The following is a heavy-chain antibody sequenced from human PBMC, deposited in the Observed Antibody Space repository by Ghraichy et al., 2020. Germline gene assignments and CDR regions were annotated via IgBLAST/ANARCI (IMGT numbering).Heavy chain of an antibody. J-gene: IGHJ4*02. CDR2: IYYNGAT. Sequence: SLNISCTVSAGSISSGDYYWSWIRQTPGKGLEWIGYIYYNGATHYNPSLKSRVSISVDTSKNQFSLELNSVTTADTAVYYCARGHDYGEDYFDSWGQGTQVTVSS. CDR1: AGSISSGDYY. CDR3: ARGHDYGEDYFDS. V-gene: IGHV4-30-4*01. D-gene: IGHD4-17*01.